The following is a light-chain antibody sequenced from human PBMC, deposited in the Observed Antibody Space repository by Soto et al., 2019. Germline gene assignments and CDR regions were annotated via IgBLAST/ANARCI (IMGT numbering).Light chain of an antibody. J-gene: IGLJ1*01. CDR2: GNN. Sequence: QSVLTQPPSVSGAPGQRVTISCTGSSSNIGAGYDVHWYQQLPGTAPKLLIYGNNNRPSGVPDRFSGSKSGTSASLAITGLQAEDEADYYCQSHDNSLSTYNYVFGTGNKVTVL. V-gene: IGLV1-40*01. CDR1: SSNIGAGYD. CDR3: QSHDNSLSTYNYV.